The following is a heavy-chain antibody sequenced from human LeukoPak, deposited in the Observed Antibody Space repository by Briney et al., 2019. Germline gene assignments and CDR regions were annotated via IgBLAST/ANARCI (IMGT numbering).Heavy chain of an antibody. CDR1: GFTFSRYG. J-gene: IGHJ4*02. V-gene: IGHV3-30*18. CDR2: ISYDGSNK. Sequence: GGTLRLSCAASGFTFSRYGMHWVRQAPGKGLEWVAVISYDGSNKYYADSVKGRFTISRDNSKNTLYLQMNSLRAEDTAVYYCAKSGGGYSSGWFYWGQGTLVTVSS. CDR3: AKSGGGYSSGWFY. D-gene: IGHD6-19*01.